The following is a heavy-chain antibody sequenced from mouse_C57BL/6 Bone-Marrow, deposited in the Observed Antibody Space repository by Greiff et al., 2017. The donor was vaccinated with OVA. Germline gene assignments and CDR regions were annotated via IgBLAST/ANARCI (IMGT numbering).Heavy chain of an antibody. CDR3: ARTGFYYYGRGLSMDY. V-gene: IGHV1-18*01. D-gene: IGHD1-1*01. CDR1: GYTFTDYN. Sequence: VQLQQSGPELVKPGASVKIPCKASGYTFTDYNMDWVKQSHGKSLEWIGDINPNNGGTIYNQKLKGKATLTVEKSSSTAYMELRSLTSEDTAVYYCARTGFYYYGRGLSMDYWGQGTSVTVSS. J-gene: IGHJ4*01. CDR2: INPNNGGT.